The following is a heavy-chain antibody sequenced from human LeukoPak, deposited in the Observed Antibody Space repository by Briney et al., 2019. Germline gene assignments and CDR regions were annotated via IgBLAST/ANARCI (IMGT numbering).Heavy chain of an antibody. Sequence: KTSETLSLTCAVSGGSISSSNWWSWVRQPPGKGLEWIGSIYHSGSTYYNPSLKSRVTISVDTSKNQFSLKLSSVTAADTAVYYCARVVAWGSYRYNGWFDPWGQGTLVTVSS. J-gene: IGHJ5*02. V-gene: IGHV4-4*02. CDR3: ARVVAWGSYRYNGWFDP. CDR2: IYHSGST. D-gene: IGHD3-16*02. CDR1: GGSISSSNW.